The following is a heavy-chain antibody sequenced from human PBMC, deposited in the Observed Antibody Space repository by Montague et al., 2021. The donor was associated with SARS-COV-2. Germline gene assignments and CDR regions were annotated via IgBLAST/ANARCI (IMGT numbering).Heavy chain of an antibody. D-gene: IGHD2-15*01. V-gene: IGHV4-34*01. J-gene: IGHJ6*02. CDR2: ISHSGST. CDR3: AKFRRTKLLFGSLYYGMDV. Sequence: SETLSLTCAVYGGSFSGYYWSWIRQPPGKGLEWIGEISHSGSTNYNPSLKSRVTISVDTSKNHFTLRLSSVTAADTAVYYCAKFRRTKLLFGSLYYGMDVWGQGTTVTVSS. CDR1: GGSFSGYY.